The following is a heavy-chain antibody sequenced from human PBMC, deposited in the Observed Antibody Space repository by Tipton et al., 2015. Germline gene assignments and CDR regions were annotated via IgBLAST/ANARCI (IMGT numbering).Heavy chain of an antibody. Sequence: SLRLSCAASGFTFSSFAMSWVRQAPGKGLEWVSGISGSGGSTNYADSVKGRFTISRDNSKNTLYLQVNSLRAEDTAVYYCAVPRANYWGQGTLVTVSS. D-gene: IGHD2-2*01. CDR2: ISGSGGST. J-gene: IGHJ4*02. CDR1: GFTFSSFA. V-gene: IGHV3-23*01. CDR3: AVPRANY.